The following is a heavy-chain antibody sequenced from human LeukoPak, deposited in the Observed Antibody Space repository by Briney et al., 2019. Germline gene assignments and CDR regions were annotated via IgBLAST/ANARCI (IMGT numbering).Heavy chain of an antibody. V-gene: IGHV4-61*02. CDR3: ARHSASDYVWGSYGFDY. CDR2: IYTSGST. Sequence: PSQTLSLTCTVSGGSLSSGSYYWGWLRQPAGRGLEWLGRIYTSGSTNYNPSLKSRVTISVDTSKNKFSLKLSSVTAADTAVYYCARHSASDYVWGSYGFDYWGQGTLVTVSS. J-gene: IGHJ4*02. D-gene: IGHD3-16*01. CDR1: GGSLSSGSYY.